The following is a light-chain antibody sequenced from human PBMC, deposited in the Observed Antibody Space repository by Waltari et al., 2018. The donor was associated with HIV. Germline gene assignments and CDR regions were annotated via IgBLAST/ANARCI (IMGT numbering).Light chain of an antibody. Sequence: QSALTQPPSASGSPGQSVTISCTGTSSDVGGYNYVSWYQNPPRKAPKLMIYEVTKRPSVVPDRFSGSKSGNTASLTVSGLQSDDEADFYCSSFEGNNNFVFGGGTKLTVL. J-gene: IGLJ2*01. CDR3: SSFEGNNNFV. CDR2: EVT. V-gene: IGLV2-8*01. CDR1: SSDVGGYNY.